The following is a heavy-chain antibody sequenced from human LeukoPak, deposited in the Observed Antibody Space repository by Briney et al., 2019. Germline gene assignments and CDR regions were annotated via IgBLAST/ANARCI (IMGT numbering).Heavy chain of an antibody. V-gene: IGHV3-30*04. J-gene: IGHJ4*02. CDR3: ARADIVVVPAAIMAGFFDY. Sequence: GRSLRLSCAASGFTFSSYAMHWVRQAPGKGLEWVAVISYDGSNKYYANSVKGRFTISRDNSKNTLYLQMNSLRAEDTAAYYCARADIVVVPAAIMAGFFDYWGQGTLVTVSS. D-gene: IGHD2-2*02. CDR2: ISYDGSNK. CDR1: GFTFSSYA.